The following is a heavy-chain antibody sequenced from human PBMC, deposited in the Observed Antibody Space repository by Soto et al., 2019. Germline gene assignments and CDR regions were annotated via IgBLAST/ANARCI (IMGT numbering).Heavy chain of an antibody. CDR1: GYTFTGYY. CDR2: INPNSGGT. Sequence: ASVKVSCKASGYTFTGYYMHWVRQAPGQGLEWMGWINPNSGGTNYAQKFQGWVTMTRDTSISTAYMELSRLRSDDTDVYYCAREDLYDILTGYPSYFDYWGQGTLVTVSS. V-gene: IGHV1-2*04. CDR3: AREDLYDILTGYPSYFDY. J-gene: IGHJ4*02. D-gene: IGHD3-9*01.